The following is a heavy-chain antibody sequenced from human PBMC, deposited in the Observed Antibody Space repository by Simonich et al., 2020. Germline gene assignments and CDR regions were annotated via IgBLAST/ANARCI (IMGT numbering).Heavy chain of an antibody. CDR3: ATRNTMGSGSYYYYYYGMDV. D-gene: IGHD3-10*01. V-gene: IGHV1-24*01. Sequence: QVQLVQSGAEVKKPGASVKVSCKVSGYTLTELSMHWVRQAPGKGLEWMGGVVPGDGETIYAQKVQDRVTMTEDTSTDTAYMELSSLRSEDTAVYYCATRNTMGSGSYYYYYYGMDVWGQGTTVTVSS. CDR1: GYTLTELS. CDR2: VVPGDGET. J-gene: IGHJ6*02.